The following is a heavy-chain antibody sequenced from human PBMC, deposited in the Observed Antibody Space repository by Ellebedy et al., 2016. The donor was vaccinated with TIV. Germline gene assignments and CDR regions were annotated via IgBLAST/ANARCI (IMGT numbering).Heavy chain of an antibody. D-gene: IGHD6-19*01. CDR1: GGSISSGDHY. J-gene: IGHJ4*02. V-gene: IGHV4-30-4*01. CDR2: IYSSGNT. Sequence: SETLSLTCTVSGGSISSGDHYWSWIRQPPGKGLEWIGYIYSSGNTYYNPSLMSRVTISVDPSKNHFSLKLSSVTAADTAVYYCARGGAVAGTIPIDYWGQGTLVTVSS. CDR3: ARGGAVAGTIPIDY.